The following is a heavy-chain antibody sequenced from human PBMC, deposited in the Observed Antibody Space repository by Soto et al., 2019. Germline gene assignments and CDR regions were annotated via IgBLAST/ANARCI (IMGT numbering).Heavy chain of an antibody. J-gene: IGHJ6*02. D-gene: IGHD6-13*01. V-gene: IGHV1-18*04. CDR2: ISAYNGNT. Sequence: GASVKVSCKASGYTFTSYGISWVRQAPGQGLEWMGWISAYNGNTNYAQKLQGRVTMTTDTSTSTAYMELRSLRSDDTAVYYCARYWFSRITYYYGMAFWGQGPTVTVSS. CDR1: GYTFTSYG. CDR3: ARYWFSRITYYYGMAF.